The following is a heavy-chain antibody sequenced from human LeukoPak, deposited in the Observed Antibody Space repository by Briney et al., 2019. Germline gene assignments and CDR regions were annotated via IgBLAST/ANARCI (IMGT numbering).Heavy chain of an antibody. V-gene: IGHV4-59*01. CDR1: GFSISGYY. CDR2: IYYSRST. Sequence: PSETLSFTASVSGFSISGYYWSWIRQPPGHGLEWLRYIYYSRSTNSNPSLKSRVTISVDTSKNPFSMKLSSVTAAATAVYYCARDIAAASTQGPYYMDVWGKGTTVTVSS. CDR3: ARDIAAASTQGPYYMDV. D-gene: IGHD6-13*01. J-gene: IGHJ6*03.